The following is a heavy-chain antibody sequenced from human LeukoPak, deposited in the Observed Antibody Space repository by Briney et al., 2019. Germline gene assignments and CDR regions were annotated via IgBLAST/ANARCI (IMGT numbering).Heavy chain of an antibody. CDR3: ARDGRGYTYGNDF. CDR1: GLTFSSHW. J-gene: IGHJ4*02. Sequence: GGSLRLSCAASGLTFSSHWMHWVRQAPGKGLEWVANIKQDGSEKYYVDSVKGRFTISRDNAKKSLFLQMNSLRAEDTAVYYCARDGRGYTYGNDFWGQGTLVTVYS. CDR2: IKQDGSEK. V-gene: IGHV3-7*03. D-gene: IGHD5-18*01.